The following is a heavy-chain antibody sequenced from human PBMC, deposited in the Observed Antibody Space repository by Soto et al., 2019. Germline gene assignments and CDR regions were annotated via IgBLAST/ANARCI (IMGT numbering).Heavy chain of an antibody. CDR3: AKDKEKGLPPPDY. V-gene: IGHV3-30*18. Sequence: QVQLVESGGGVVQPGRSLRLSCAASGFTFSSYGMHWVRQAPGKGLEWVAVISYDGSNKYYADSVKGRFTISRDNSKNTLYLQMNSLRAEDTAVYYCAKDKEKGLPPPDYWGQGTLVTVSS. CDR2: ISYDGSNK. J-gene: IGHJ4*02. CDR1: GFTFSSYG.